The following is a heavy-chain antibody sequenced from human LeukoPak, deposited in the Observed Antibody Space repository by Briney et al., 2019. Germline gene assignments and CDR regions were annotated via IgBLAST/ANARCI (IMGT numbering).Heavy chain of an antibody. Sequence: ASVKVSCKASGYTFTSYGISWVRQAPGQGLEWMGWISAYNGNTNYAQKLQGRVTMTTDTSTSTAYMELRSLRSDDTAVYYCARVKYAGYSGYDGGDFDYWGQGTLVTVSS. CDR3: ARVKYAGYSGYDGGDFDY. V-gene: IGHV1-18*01. CDR1: GYTFTSYG. J-gene: IGHJ4*02. CDR2: ISAYNGNT. D-gene: IGHD5-12*01.